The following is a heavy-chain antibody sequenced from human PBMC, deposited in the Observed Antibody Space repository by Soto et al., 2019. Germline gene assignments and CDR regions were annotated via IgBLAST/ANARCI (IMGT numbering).Heavy chain of an antibody. CDR3: AMKSQYSYDSGSPNYFDS. V-gene: IGHV3-66*01. CDR1: GLTVSSNY. CDR2: IYSDGFT. J-gene: IGHJ4*02. D-gene: IGHD3-10*01. Sequence: GGSLRLSCAASGLTVSSNYMTWFRQAPGKGLQWVSVIYSDGFTSYAYSVKGRFTISRDNSKNTLYLQMNSLRAEDTALYYCAMKSQYSYDSGSPNYFDSWGQGTLVTVSS.